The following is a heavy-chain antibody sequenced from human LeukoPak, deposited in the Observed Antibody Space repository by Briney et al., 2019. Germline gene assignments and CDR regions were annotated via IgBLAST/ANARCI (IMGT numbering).Heavy chain of an antibody. CDR1: GYTFTSYA. Sequence: ASVKVSCKASGYTFTSYAMHWVRQAPGQGLEWMGWINAGNGNTKYSQKFQGRVTITRDTSASTAYMELSSLRSEDTAVYYRALGFKFWYYYGMDVWGQGTTVTVSS. V-gene: IGHV1-3*01. CDR3: ALGFKFWYYYGMDV. D-gene: IGHD3-3*01. CDR2: INAGNGNT. J-gene: IGHJ6*02.